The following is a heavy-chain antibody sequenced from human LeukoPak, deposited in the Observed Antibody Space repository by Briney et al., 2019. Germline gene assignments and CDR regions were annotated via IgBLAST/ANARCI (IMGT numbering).Heavy chain of an antibody. V-gene: IGHV4-59*08. CDR2: IYYSGST. CDR3: ARHVRICSSGSCYVYFDY. D-gene: IGHD2-15*01. Sequence: SETLSLTCTVSGGSISSYYWSWIRQPPGKGLEWIGYIYYSGSTNYNPSLKSRVTISVDTSKNQFSLKLSSVTAADTAVYYCARHVRICSSGSCYVYFDYWGQGTLVTVSS. CDR1: GGSISSYY. J-gene: IGHJ4*02.